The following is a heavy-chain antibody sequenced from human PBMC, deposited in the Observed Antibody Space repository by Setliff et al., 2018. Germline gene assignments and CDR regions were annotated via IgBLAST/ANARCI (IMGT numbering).Heavy chain of an antibody. J-gene: IGHJ6*03. D-gene: IGHD3-16*01. Sequence: PGGSLRLSCAASGFTFSSYSMNWVRRAPGKGLEWVSSISSSSSYIYYADSVKGRFTISRDNAKNSLYLQMNSLRAEDTAVYYCARGGGYYYYYMDVWGKGTTVTVSS. CDR2: ISSSSSYI. CDR3: ARGGGYYYYYMDV. V-gene: IGHV3-21*01. CDR1: GFTFSSYS.